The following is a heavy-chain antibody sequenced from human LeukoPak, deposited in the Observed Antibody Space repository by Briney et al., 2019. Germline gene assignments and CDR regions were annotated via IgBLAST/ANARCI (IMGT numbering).Heavy chain of an antibody. D-gene: IGHD2/OR15-2a*01. CDR1: GFTLSNYW. Sequence: GGSLRLSCAASGFTLSNYWMSWVRQAPGKGLEWVANIRQDGSEKYYVDSVKGRFTISRDNAKNSLCLQMNSLRAEDTAVYYCARVLVGFFDYWGQGTLVTVSS. V-gene: IGHV3-7*03. CDR3: ARVLVGFFDY. J-gene: IGHJ4*02. CDR2: IRQDGSEK.